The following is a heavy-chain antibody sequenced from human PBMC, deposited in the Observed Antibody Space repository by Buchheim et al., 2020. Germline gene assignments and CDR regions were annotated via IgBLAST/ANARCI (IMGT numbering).Heavy chain of an antibody. J-gene: IGHJ4*02. CDR1: GFTFSSYA. CDR2: IRDTGGST. V-gene: IGHV3-23*01. CDR3: AKQEDLGGELFDY. D-gene: IGHD1-26*01. Sequence: EVQLLESGEGLVQPGGSLRLSCAASGFTFSSYAMSWVRQAPGKGLEWVSAIRDTGGSTYYADSVEGRFIISRDNSKNTLYLQMNSLRAEDTAVYYCAKQEDLGGELFDYWGQGTL.